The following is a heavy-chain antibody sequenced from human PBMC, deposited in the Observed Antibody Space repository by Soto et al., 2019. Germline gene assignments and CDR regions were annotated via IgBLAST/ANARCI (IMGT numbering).Heavy chain of an antibody. V-gene: IGHV3-23*01. CDR3: AKDRSSGWYEYYFDY. CDR1: GFTFSSYA. D-gene: IGHD6-19*01. Sequence: GGSLRLSCAASGFTFSSYAMSWVRQAPGKGLEWVSAISGSGGSTYYADSVKGRFTISRDNSKNTLYLQMNSLRAEDTAVYYCAKDRSSGWYEYYFDYWGQGTLVTVSS. CDR2: ISGSGGST. J-gene: IGHJ4*02.